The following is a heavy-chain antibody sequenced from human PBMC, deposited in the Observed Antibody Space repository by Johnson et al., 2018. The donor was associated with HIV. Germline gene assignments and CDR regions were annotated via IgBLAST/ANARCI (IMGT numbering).Heavy chain of an antibody. CDR2: IPYAGTNK. D-gene: IGHD6-19*01. J-gene: IGHJ3*02. Sequence: QVQLVESGGGVVQPGGSLRLSCAASGFTFSSYGMHWVRQAPGKGLEWGAGIPYAGTNKYYADSVKGRFTISRDNSKNTVYLQMNSLRAEDTAMYYCAKAYSVAGLRDAFDIWGQGTMVTVSS. CDR1: GFTFSSYG. V-gene: IGHV3-30*18. CDR3: AKAYSVAGLRDAFDI.